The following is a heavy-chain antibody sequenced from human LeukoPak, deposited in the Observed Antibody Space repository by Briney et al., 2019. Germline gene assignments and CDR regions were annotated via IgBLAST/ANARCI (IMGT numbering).Heavy chain of an antibody. CDR3: ATTSHGYCSSTSCYTTFDY. V-gene: IGHV4-34*01. D-gene: IGHD2-2*02. CDR1: GGSFSGYY. Sequence: SETLSLTCAVYGGSFSGYYWSWIRQPPGKGLEWIGKINHSGSTNYNPSLKSRVTISVDTSKNQFSLKLSSVTAADTAVYYCATTSHGYCSSTSCYTTFDYWGQGTLVTVSS. J-gene: IGHJ4*02. CDR2: INHSGST.